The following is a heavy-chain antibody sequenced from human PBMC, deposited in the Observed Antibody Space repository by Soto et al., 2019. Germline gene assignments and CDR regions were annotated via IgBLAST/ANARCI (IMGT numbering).Heavy chain of an antibody. J-gene: IGHJ4*02. CDR2: INHSGST. CDR1: GGSFSGYY. D-gene: IGHD2-8*02. Sequence: QVQLQQWGAGLLKPSETLSLTCAVYGGSFSGYYWTWIRQPPGTGLEWLGEINHSGSTNYNPSLKSRVTISLDTSKNQFSLKLTSVCAADTAVYYCARDKITGLFDYWGQGTLVTVSS. CDR3: ARDKITGLFDY. V-gene: IGHV4-34*01.